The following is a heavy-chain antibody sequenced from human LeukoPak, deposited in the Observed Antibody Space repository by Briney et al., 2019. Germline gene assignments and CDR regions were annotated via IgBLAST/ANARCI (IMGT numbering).Heavy chain of an antibody. V-gene: IGHV3-66*01. CDR1: GFTVNNKY. Sequence: GGSLRLSCAASGFTVNNKYMGWVRQAPGKGLEWVSIIYSGGSTYFADSVKGRFSVSTDSSKNTLYLQMDSLRPEDTAVYYCARMTSVSWFFDYWGQGTLVTVSS. J-gene: IGHJ4*02. CDR2: IYSGGST. CDR3: ARMTSVSWFFDY. D-gene: IGHD5/OR15-5a*01.